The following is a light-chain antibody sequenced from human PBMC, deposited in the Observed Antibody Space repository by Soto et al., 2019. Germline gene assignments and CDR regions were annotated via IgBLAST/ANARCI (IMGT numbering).Light chain of an antibody. Sequence: THSGAPLSVSKGERATLSCRASQSVNSNYLAWYQQKPGQAPRFLIYGASSRATGIPDRFSGSGSGTDFTLTISRLEPEDFAVYCCQQYGSSPKTFGQGTKVAIK. V-gene: IGKV3-20*01. CDR1: QSVNSNY. CDR2: GAS. J-gene: IGKJ1*01. CDR3: QQYGSSPKT.